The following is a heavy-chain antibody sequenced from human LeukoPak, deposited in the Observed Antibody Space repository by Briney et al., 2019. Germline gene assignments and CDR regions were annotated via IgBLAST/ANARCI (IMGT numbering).Heavy chain of an antibody. V-gene: IGHV1-69*05. CDR2: IIPIFGTA. CDR1: GGTFSSYA. CDR3: AKEGVNWNYVGDAFDI. Sequence: GASVKVSCKASGGTFSSYAISWVRQAPGQGLEWMGGIIPIFGTANYAQKFQGRVTITTDESTSTAYMELSSLRSEDTAVYYCAKEGVNWNYVGDAFDIWGQGTMVTVSS. J-gene: IGHJ3*02. D-gene: IGHD1-7*01.